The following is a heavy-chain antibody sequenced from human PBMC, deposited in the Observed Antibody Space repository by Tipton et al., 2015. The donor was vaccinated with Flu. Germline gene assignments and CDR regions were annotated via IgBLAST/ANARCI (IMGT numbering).Heavy chain of an antibody. CDR2: AKSKPDGGTL. V-gene: IGHV3-15*01. CDR3: TTSYYDSSGYRD. J-gene: IGHJ4*02. D-gene: IGHD3-22*01. CDR1: GFTFDNAW. Sequence: GSLRLSCVGSGFTFDNAWMSWVRQAPGKGLEWVGRAKSKPDGGTLDYAAPVEDRFTISRDDSKNTLHLQLNSLRVEDTAVYYCTTSYYDSSGYRDWGQGTLVTVSS.